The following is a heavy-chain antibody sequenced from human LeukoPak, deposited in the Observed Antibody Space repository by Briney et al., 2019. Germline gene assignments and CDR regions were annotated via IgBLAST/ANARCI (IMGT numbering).Heavy chain of an antibody. D-gene: IGHD2-15*01. CDR1: GGSISSYY. CDR3: ARGLRWSGGSCYSAYYYYYYMDV. V-gene: IGHV4-59*01. Sequence: SETLSLTCTVSGGSISSYYWSWIRQPPGKGLEWIGYIYYSGSTNYNPSLKSRVTISVDTSKNQFSLKLGSVTAADTAVYYCARGLRWSGGSCYSAYYYYYYMDVWGKGTTVTVSS. CDR2: IYYSGST. J-gene: IGHJ6*03.